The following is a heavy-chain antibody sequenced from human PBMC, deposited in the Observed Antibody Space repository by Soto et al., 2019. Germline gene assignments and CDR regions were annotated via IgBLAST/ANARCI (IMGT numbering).Heavy chain of an antibody. V-gene: IGHV4-30-4*01. Sequence: SETLSLICTVSGGSISSGDYYWSWIRQPPGKGLEWIGYIYYSGSTYYNPSLKSRVTISVDTSKNQFSLKLSSVTAADTAVYYCARDSSRRVLDYWGQGTLVTVSS. CDR1: GGSISSGDYY. J-gene: IGHJ4*02. CDR3: ARDSSRRVLDY. CDR2: IYYSGST. D-gene: IGHD6-6*01.